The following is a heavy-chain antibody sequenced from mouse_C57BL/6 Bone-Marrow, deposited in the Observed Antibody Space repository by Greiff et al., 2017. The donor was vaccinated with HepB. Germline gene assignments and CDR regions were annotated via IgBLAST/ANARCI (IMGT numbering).Heavy chain of an antibody. CDR3: ARDNDYDDYAMDY. J-gene: IGHJ4*01. D-gene: IGHD2-4*01. CDR2: IYPGSGST. CDR1: GYTFTSYW. Sequence: VQLQQPGAELVKPGASVKMSCKASGYTFTSYWITWVKQRPGQGLEWIGDIYPGSGSTNYNEKFKSKATLTVDTSSSTAYMQLSSLTSEDSAVYYCARDNDYDDYAMDYWGQGTSVTVSS. V-gene: IGHV1-55*01.